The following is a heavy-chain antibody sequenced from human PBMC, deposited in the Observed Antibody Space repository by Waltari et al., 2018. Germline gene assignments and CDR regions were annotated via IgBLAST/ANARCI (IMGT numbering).Heavy chain of an antibody. J-gene: IGHJ5*02. CDR2: IIPIVGTA. CDR1: GGTFSSYA. D-gene: IGHD3-22*01. CDR3: ARDPYYYDSSGYYYEDWFDP. V-gene: IGHV1-69*12. Sequence: QVQLVQSGAEVKKPGSSVKVSCKASGGTFSSYAISWVRQAPGQGLEWMGGIIPIVGTANYAQKFQGRVTITADESTSTAYMELSSLRSEDTAVYYCARDPYYYDSSGYYYEDWFDPWGQGTLVTVSS.